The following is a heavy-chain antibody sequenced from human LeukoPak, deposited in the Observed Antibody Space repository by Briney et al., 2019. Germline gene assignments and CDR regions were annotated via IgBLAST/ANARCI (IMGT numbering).Heavy chain of an antibody. D-gene: IGHD3-10*01. J-gene: IGHJ5*02. CDR1: GGSTSSDY. V-gene: IGHV4-31*03. CDR3: ARGPRLWFGELFHWFDP. Sequence: PSETLSLTCTVSGGSTSSDYWSWIRQHPGKGLEWIGYIYYSGSTYYNPSLKSRVTISVDTSKNQFSLKLSSVTAADTAVYYCARGPRLWFGELFHWFDPWGQGTLVTVSS. CDR2: IYYSGST.